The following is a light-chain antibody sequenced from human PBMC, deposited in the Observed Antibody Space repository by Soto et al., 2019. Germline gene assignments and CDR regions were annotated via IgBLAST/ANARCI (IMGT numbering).Light chain of an antibody. CDR3: AAWDDSLNGPL. Sequence: QSVLIQPPSVSGSPGQSVTISCTGTSSDVGSYDYVSWYQQHPGTVPKPMIYNVNTRPSGVPDRFSGSKSGTSASLAVNGLQSEDEAEYYCAAWDDSLNGPLFGGGTKLTVL. J-gene: IGLJ3*02. CDR2: NVN. V-gene: IGLV2-11*01. CDR1: SSDVGSYDY.